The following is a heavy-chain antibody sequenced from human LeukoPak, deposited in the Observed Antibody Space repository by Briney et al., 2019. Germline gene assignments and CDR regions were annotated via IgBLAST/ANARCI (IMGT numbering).Heavy chain of an antibody. CDR1: GFTFSTND. V-gene: IGHV3-23*01. CDR2: ISVIGGST. D-gene: IGHD5-18*01. Sequence: PGGSLRLSCAASGFTFSTNDMSWVRQPPGRGLEWVSAISVIGGSTFYADSVKGRFSISRDNSKNTLYLQMNSLRAEDTAVYYCASARGSNYGSLGDWGQGTLVTVSS. J-gene: IGHJ4*02. CDR3: ASARGSNYGSLGD.